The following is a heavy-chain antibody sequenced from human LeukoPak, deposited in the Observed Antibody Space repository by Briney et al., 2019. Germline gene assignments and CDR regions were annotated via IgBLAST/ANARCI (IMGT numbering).Heavy chain of an antibody. D-gene: IGHD3-22*01. Sequence: SVKVSCKASGGTFSSYAISWVRQAPGQGLEWMGRSIPILGIANYAQKFQGRVTITAGKSTSTAYMELSSLRSEDTAVYYCVHSSGYYQNNWFDPWGQGTLVTVSS. CDR1: GGTFSSYA. CDR2: SIPILGIA. V-gene: IGHV1-69*04. J-gene: IGHJ5*02. CDR3: VHSSGYYQNNWFDP.